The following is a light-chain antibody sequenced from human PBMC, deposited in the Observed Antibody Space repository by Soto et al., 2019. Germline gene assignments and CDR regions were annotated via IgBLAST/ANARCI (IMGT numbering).Light chain of an antibody. CDR2: GAS. V-gene: IGKV3-20*01. J-gene: IGKJ1*01. CDR1: QSISRY. Sequence: NVFTQSPCTLSLSPGERTTLSCRASQSISRYLAWYQQKPGQGPRLLIYGASSRATGTPDRFSGSGSGTDFTLTINRLEPEDFALYYCQQYGSSPPTFGQGTKVDIK. CDR3: QQYGSSPPT.